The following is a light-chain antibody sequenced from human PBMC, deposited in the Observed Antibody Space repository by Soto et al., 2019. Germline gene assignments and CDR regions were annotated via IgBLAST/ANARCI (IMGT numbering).Light chain of an antibody. CDR1: QSGSSTY. Sequence: VFTHTQCTLSLSPAERAPLSCRTSQSGSSTYLAWYQQKPGQAPRLLIYGASSRATGIPDRFSGSGSGTDFTLTISSLEPEDFAVYFCQQYDSTPWTFGQGSNVDVK. J-gene: IGKJ1*01. V-gene: IGKV3-20*01. CDR2: GAS. CDR3: QQYDSTPWT.